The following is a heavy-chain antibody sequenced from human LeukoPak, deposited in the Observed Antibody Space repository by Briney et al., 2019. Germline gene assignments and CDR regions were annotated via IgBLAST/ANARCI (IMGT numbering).Heavy chain of an antibody. D-gene: IGHD2-2*01. CDR2: ISGSGGST. CDR3: AKDLGYCSSTSCYRFDDAFDI. Sequence: AGGSLRLSCAASGFTFSSYAMSWVRQAPGKGLEWVSAISGSGGSTYYADSVKGRFTISRDNSKNTLYLQMNSLRAEDTAVYYCAKDLGYCSSTSCYRFDDAFDIWGQGTMVTVSS. CDR1: GFTFSSYA. V-gene: IGHV3-23*01. J-gene: IGHJ3*02.